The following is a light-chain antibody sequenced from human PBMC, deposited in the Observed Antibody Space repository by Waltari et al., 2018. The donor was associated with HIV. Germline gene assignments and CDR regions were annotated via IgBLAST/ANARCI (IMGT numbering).Light chain of an antibody. Sequence: EIVMTQSPVTLSASPGERVTLSCRASESVNSDLAWYQQKPGQAPRLLIHGASTRATGIPPRFSGSGSETQFTLTISSLQSEECAVYYCQQYNNWPPAWTFGRGTRVEI. CDR1: ESVNSD. V-gene: IGKV3-15*01. CDR3: QQYNNWPPAWT. CDR2: GAS. J-gene: IGKJ1*01.